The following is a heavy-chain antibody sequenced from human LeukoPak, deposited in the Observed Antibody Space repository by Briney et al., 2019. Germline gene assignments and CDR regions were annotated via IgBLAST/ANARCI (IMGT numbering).Heavy chain of an antibody. D-gene: IGHD6-19*01. V-gene: IGHV1-2*02. J-gene: IGHJ4*01. Sequence: ASVKVSCKAPGYTFTGHHMHWVRQAPGQGLEWMGWIDPNSGGTNYAQKFQGRVTVTRDTSISTAYMELSRLKSDDTAVYYCAKWRGYSSGWSGPFDDWGQGTLVTVSS. CDR1: GYTFTGHH. CDR2: IDPNSGGT. CDR3: AKWRGYSSGWSGPFDD.